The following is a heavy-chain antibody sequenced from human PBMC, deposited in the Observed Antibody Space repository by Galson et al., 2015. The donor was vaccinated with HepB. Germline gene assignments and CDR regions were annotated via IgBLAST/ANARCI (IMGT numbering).Heavy chain of an antibody. CDR2: IKSRTDGTTT. D-gene: IGHD3-9*01. CDR3: TTEHFDVLASYNPAAYGMDV. CDR1: GFTFYNAW. Sequence: SLRLSCAASGFTFYNAWMNWVRQAPGKGLEWVGRIKSRTDGTTTDYAAPVKGRFIVSRDDSRDTLYLQMNSLKPEDTAVYYCTTEHFDVLASYNPAAYGMDVWGQGTTVTVSS. V-gene: IGHV3-15*07. J-gene: IGHJ6*02.